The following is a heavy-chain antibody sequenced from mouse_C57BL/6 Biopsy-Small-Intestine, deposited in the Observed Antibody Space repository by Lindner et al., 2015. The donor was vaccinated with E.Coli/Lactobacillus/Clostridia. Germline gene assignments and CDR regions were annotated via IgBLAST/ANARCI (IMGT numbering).Heavy chain of an antibody. CDR3: AREDYIDY. V-gene: IGHV1-82*01. J-gene: IGHJ2*01. Sequence: VQLQESGPELVKPGASVKISCKASGYAFSSSWMNWVKQRPGKGLEWIGRIYPGDGDTNYNGKFEGKATLTADKSSSTAYLHLSSLTSEDSAVYFCAREDYIDYWGQGTTLTVSS. CDR1: GYAFSSSW. CDR2: IYPGDGDT.